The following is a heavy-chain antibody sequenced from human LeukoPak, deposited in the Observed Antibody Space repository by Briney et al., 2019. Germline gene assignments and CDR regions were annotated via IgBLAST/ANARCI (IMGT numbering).Heavy chain of an antibody. CDR3: ARHFFPGATRAIDI. Sequence: SETLSLTCTVSGGSISSYYWSWIRQPPVKGLEWIGYIYYSGSTNYNPSLKSRVTISVDTSKNQFSLKLSSVTAADTAVYYCARHFFPGATRAIDIWGQGTMVTVSS. CDR1: GGSISSYY. V-gene: IGHV4-59*08. D-gene: IGHD1-26*01. CDR2: IYYSGST. J-gene: IGHJ3*02.